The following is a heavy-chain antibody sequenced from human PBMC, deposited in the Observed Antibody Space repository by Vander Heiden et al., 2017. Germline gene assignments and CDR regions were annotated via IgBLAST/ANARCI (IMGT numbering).Heavy chain of an antibody. CDR3: ARDGGIQLWLQGGYYYYYCMDV. CDR1: GFTFSSYW. J-gene: IGHJ6*02. D-gene: IGHD5-18*01. CDR2: INSDGSST. V-gene: IGHV3-74*01. Sequence: SCAASGFTFSSYWMHWVRQAPGKGLVWVSRINSDGSSTSYADSVKGRFTISRDNAKNTLYLQMNSLRAEDTAVYYCARDGGIQLWLQGGYYYYYCMDVWGQGTTVTVSS.